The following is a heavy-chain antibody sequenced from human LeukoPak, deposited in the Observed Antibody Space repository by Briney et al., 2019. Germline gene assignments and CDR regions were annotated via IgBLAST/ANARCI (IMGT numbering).Heavy chain of an antibody. Sequence: GGSLRLSCAASGFTVSSSYISWVRQAPGKGLEWVSAIYSGGTTYYANSVKGRFTISRDNSKNMLYLPMNSLRAEDTAIYHCARQTGASTNFDNWGQGTLVTVSS. CDR1: GFTVSSSY. CDR2: IYSGGTT. CDR3: ARQTGASTNFDN. D-gene: IGHD2-2*01. V-gene: IGHV3-53*01. J-gene: IGHJ4*02.